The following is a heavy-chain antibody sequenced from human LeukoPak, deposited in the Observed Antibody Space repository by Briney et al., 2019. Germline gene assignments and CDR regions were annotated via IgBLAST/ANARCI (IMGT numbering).Heavy chain of an antibody. CDR3: AKVSPDFWSGYTINYFDY. V-gene: IGHV3-23*01. CDR1: GFRFSTYA. J-gene: IGHJ4*02. Sequence: GGSLRLSCAASGFRFSTYAMSWVRQAPGKGLEWVSAISAGGDSTYYADSVKGRFTISRDNSKNTLHLQMNSLRAEDTAVYYCAKVSPDFWSGYTINYFDYWGQGALVTVSS. D-gene: IGHD3-3*01. CDR2: ISAGGDST.